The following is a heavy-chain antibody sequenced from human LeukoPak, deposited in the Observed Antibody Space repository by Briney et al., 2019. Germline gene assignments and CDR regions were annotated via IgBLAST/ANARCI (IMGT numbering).Heavy chain of an antibody. CDR3: ARDLLPGYYYYYMDV. D-gene: IGHD2-2*01. CDR2: INPNSGGT. CDR1: GYTFTGYY. V-gene: IGHV1-2*02. Sequence: ASVKVSRKASGYTFTGYYMHWVRQAPGQGLEWMGWINPNSGGTNYAQKFQGRVTMTRDTSISTAYMELSRLRSDDTAVYYCARDLLPGYYYYYMDVWGKGTTVTVSS. J-gene: IGHJ6*03.